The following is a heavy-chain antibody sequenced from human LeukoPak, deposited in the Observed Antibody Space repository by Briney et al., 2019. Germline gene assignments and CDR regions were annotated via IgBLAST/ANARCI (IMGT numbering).Heavy chain of an antibody. V-gene: IGHV3-53*01. D-gene: IGHD3-22*01. Sequence: GGSLRLSCAVSGFTVSSNYMSWVRQAPGKGLEWVSVIYTGGTTYCADSVKGRFTISRDNSKNTLYLQMNSLRAEDTALYYCARDGDDTSGYFSPFDYWGQGTLVTVSS. J-gene: IGHJ4*02. CDR2: IYTGGTT. CDR1: GFTVSSNY. CDR3: ARDGDDTSGYFSPFDY.